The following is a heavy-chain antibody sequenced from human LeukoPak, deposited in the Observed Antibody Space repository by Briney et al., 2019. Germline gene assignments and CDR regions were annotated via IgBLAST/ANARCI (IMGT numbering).Heavy chain of an antibody. CDR1: GYSISSGYY. Sequence: PSETLSLTCAVSGYSISSGYYWGWIRQPPGKGLEWIGYIYYSGSTNYNPSLKSRVTISVDTSKNQFSLKLSSVTAADTAVYYCARVARYFDPSVFDYWGQGTLVTVSS. V-gene: IGHV4-61*01. D-gene: IGHD3-9*01. CDR3: ARVARYFDPSVFDY. CDR2: IYYSGST. J-gene: IGHJ4*02.